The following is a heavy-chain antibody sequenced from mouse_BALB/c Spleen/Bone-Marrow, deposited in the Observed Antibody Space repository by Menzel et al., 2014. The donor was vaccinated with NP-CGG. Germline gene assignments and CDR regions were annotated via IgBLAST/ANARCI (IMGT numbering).Heavy chain of an antibody. Sequence: LQQSGPELVRPGASVKLSCKVSGYTFTSYWMHWVKQRPGQGLEWIGNIYPGSGSTNYDENFKSKATLTVDTSSSSAYMQLSSLTSEDSAVYYCTRLGAPYAMGYWNQGTSVTVSS. CDR3: TRLGAPYAMGY. CDR1: GYTFTSYW. J-gene: IGHJ4*01. CDR2: IYPGSGST. V-gene: IGHV1S22*01.